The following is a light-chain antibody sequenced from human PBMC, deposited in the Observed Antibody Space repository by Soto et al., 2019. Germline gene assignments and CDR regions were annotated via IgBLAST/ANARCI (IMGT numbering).Light chain of an antibody. Sequence: EIVLAQSPVTLSLSPGERATLSWRASQSLTNDYLAWYQQKVGQAPRLLIYLASRRATGIPDRFSGSGSETEFTLTISSLQPEDFATYYCQQYNSYPWTFGQGTKVDI. CDR3: QQYNSYPWT. CDR2: LAS. CDR1: QSLTNDY. J-gene: IGKJ1*01. V-gene: IGKV3-20*01.